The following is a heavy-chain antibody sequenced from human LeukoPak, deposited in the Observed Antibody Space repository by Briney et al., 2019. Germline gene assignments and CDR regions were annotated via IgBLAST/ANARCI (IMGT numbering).Heavy chain of an antibody. V-gene: IGHV1-69*13. Sequence: EASVKVSCKASGGTFSSYAISWVRQAPGQGLEWMGGIIPIFGTANYAQKFQGRVTITADESTSTAYMELSSLRSEDTAVYYCARAIWVLSLYYFDYWGQGTLVTVSS. D-gene: IGHD3-16*01. J-gene: IGHJ4*02. CDR3: ARAIWVLSLYYFDY. CDR2: IIPIFGTA. CDR1: GGTFSSYA.